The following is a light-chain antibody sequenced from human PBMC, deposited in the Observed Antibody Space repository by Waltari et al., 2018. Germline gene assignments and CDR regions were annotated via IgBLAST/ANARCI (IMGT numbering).Light chain of an antibody. CDR3: TSYTSSRTRV. CDR2: DVS. CDR1: SSDVGGYNY. V-gene: IGLV2-14*03. Sequence: QSALTQPASVSGSPGQSITISCTGTSSDVGGYNYVSWYQQYPGKAPKLMIYDVSNRPSGFSNRFSGSKSGNTASLTISGLQAEDEADYYCTSYTSSRTRVFGGGTKLTVL. J-gene: IGLJ3*02.